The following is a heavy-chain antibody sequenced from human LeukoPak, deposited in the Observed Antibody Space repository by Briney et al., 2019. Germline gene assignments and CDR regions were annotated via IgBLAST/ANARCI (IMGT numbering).Heavy chain of an antibody. V-gene: IGHV3-23*01. J-gene: IGHJ6*02. CDR2: ISGSGGST. Sequence: GGSLRLSCAASGFTSSSYAMSWVRQAPGKGLEWVSAISGSGGSTYYADSVKGRFTISRDNSKNTLYLQMNSLRAEDTAVYYCAKDCSSTSCYRYYYYGMDVWGQGTTVTVSS. CDR3: AKDCSSTSCYRYYYYGMDV. CDR1: GFTSSSYA. D-gene: IGHD2-2*01.